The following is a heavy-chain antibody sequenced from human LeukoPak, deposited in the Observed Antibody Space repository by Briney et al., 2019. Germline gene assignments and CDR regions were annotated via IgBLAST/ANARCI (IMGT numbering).Heavy chain of an antibody. CDR2: IYHSGST. Sequence: SETLSLTCAVSGGSISSSNWWSWVRQPPGKGLEWIGEIYHSGSTNYNPSLKSRVTISVDKSKNQFSLKLSSVTAADTAVYFCARALVGATTFDYWGQGTLVTVSS. CDR1: GGSISSSNW. J-gene: IGHJ4*02. D-gene: IGHD1-26*01. CDR3: ARALVGATTFDY. V-gene: IGHV4-4*02.